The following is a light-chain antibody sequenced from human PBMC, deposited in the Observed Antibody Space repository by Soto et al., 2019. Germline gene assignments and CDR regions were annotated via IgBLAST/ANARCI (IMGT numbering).Light chain of an antibody. V-gene: IGKV3D-15*01. CDR3: QQYNDWPLT. J-gene: IGKJ4*01. CDR1: QSVSSN. Sequence: EIVMTQSPATLSVSPGERATLSCRASQSVSSNLAWYQQKPGQAPSLLIYDISARATGIPTRFSGSGSGTEFTLTISILQSEDFAVYYCQQYNDWPLTFGGGTKVEIK. CDR2: DIS.